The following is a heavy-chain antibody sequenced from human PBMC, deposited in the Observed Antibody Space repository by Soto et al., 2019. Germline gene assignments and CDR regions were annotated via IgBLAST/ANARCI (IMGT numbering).Heavy chain of an antibody. CDR2: MNPNTGNT. CDR3: ARAIGVLKSQYYFYYMDV. Sequence: ASVKVSCKASGYTLTNSDINWVRQATGQGLEWMGWMNPNTGNTGYEQKFQGRVTMTRNTSVNTAYMELTRLTSEDTAVYYCARAIGVLKSQYYFYYMDVWGKGTTVTVSS. J-gene: IGHJ6*03. V-gene: IGHV1-8*01. D-gene: IGHD3-3*01. CDR1: GYTLTNSD.